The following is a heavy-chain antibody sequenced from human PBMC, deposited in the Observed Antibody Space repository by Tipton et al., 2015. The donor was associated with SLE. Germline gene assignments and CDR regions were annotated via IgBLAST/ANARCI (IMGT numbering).Heavy chain of an antibody. CDR1: GGSISSYY. CDR3: ARGYQLPLGPYYYYYMDV. CDR2: IYYSGST. D-gene: IGHD2-2*01. V-gene: IGHV4-59*01. Sequence: TLSLTCTVSGGSISSYYWSWIRQPPGKGLEWIGYIYYSGSTNYNPSLKSRFTISVDTSKNQFSLKLSPVTAADTAVYYCARGYQLPLGPYYYYYMDVWGKGTTVTVSS. J-gene: IGHJ6*03.